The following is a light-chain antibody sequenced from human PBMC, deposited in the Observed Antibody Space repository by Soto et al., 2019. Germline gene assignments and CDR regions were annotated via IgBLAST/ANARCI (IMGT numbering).Light chain of an antibody. CDR2: EVS. CDR3: NSYTGSSTYV. V-gene: IGLV2-18*02. CDR1: SSDVGSYNR. Sequence: QSVLTPPPSVSGSPGQSVAISCTGTSSDVGSYNRVSWYQQPPGAAPKLMIYEVSNRPSGVPGRFSGSKSGNTASLTISGLQAEDEADYYCNSYTGSSTYVFGTGTKVTVL. J-gene: IGLJ1*01.